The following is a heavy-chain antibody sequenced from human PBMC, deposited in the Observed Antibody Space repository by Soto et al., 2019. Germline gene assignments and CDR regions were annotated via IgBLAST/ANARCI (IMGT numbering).Heavy chain of an antibody. D-gene: IGHD2-15*01. Sequence: ASVKVSCKASGYTFTSYDINWVRQATGQGLEWMGWMNPNSGNTGYAQKFQGRVTMTRNTSISTAYMELSSLRSEDTAVYYCASLYCSGGSCYGDYYYYGMDVWGQGPTVTVSS. V-gene: IGHV1-8*01. CDR1: GYTFTSYD. J-gene: IGHJ6*02. CDR3: ASLYCSGGSCYGDYYYYGMDV. CDR2: MNPNSGNT.